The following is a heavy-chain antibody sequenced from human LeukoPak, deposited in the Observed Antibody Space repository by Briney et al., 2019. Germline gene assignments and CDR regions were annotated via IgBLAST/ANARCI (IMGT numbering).Heavy chain of an antibody. Sequence: PSETLSLTCTVSGGSISGYYGSWIRQPAGKGLEWIGRIYTSGSTNYNPSLKSRVTMSVDTSKNQFSLKLSSVTAADTAVYYCARGGAMGIVVVHDAFDIWGQGTMVTVSS. CDR2: IYTSGST. V-gene: IGHV4-4*07. J-gene: IGHJ3*02. D-gene: IGHD3-22*01. CDR1: GGSISGYY. CDR3: ARGGAMGIVVVHDAFDI.